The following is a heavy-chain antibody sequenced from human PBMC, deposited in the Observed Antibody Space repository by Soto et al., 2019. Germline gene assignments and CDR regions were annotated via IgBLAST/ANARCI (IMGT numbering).Heavy chain of an antibody. CDR1: GVSMSSYY. D-gene: IGHD3-10*01. Sequence: SETLSLTCTVSGVSMSSYYWSWIRQPPGKGLEWIGYIYYNGNTNYNPSLKSRVTLSVDTSKNQFSLNLSSVTAADTAVYYCAGRRSSFDYSGQGTLVTVSS. J-gene: IGHJ4*02. CDR3: AGRRSSFDY. CDR2: IYYNGNT. V-gene: IGHV4-59*01.